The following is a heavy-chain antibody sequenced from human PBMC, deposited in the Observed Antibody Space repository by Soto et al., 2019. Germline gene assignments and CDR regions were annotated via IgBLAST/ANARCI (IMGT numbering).Heavy chain of an antibody. CDR1: GFTFSSYA. J-gene: IGHJ5*02. D-gene: IGHD2-15*01. V-gene: IGHV3-30-3*01. CDR3: ANGSGGSCRCRFDP. Sequence: QVQLVESGGGVVQPGRSLRLSCAASGFTFSSYAMHWVRQAPGKGLEWVAVISYDGSNKYYADSVKGRFTISRDNSKNTLYLQMNSLRAEDTAVYYCANGSGGSCRCRFDPWGQGTLVTVYS. CDR2: ISYDGSNK.